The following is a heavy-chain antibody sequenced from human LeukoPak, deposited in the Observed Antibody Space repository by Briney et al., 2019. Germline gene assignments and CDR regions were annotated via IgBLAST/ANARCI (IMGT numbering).Heavy chain of an antibody. D-gene: IGHD4-11*01. V-gene: IGHV1-2*02. Sequence: ASVTISCKASGYTSRGNYIHWLRQAPGQGLEWMGWIDANNGDTKSAQKFQGRVTMSRDTSISTAYMDLSSLSPDDAAVYYCARDPSSVTLYFFDYWGQGTLVTVSS. J-gene: IGHJ4*02. CDR1: GYTSRGNY. CDR3: ARDPSSVTLYFFDY. CDR2: IDANNGDT.